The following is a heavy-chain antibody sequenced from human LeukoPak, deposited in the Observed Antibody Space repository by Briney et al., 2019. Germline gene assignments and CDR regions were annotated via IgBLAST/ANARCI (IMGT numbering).Heavy chain of an antibody. CDR1: GGSISSYY. V-gene: IGHV4-59*08. D-gene: IGHD3-10*01. CDR2: IYYSGST. CDR3: ARHWRLYYYGSGTFDY. J-gene: IGHJ4*02. Sequence: SETLSLTCTVSGGSISSYYWSWIRQPPGKGLEWIGDIYYSGSTNYNPSLKSRVTISVDTSKNQFSLKLSSVTAADTAVYYCARHWRLYYYGSGTFDYWGQGTLVTVSS.